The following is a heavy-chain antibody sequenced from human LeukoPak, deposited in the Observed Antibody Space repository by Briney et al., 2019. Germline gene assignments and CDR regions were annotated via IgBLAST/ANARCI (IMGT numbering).Heavy chain of an antibody. CDR1: GGSISRSVYS. J-gene: IGHJ4*02. CDR2: IYDSGST. Sequence: SETLSLTCAVSGGSISRSVYSWSWIRQPPGKGLEWIGYIYDSGSTSYNPSLKSRVTLEVDRSKNQFSLNLSSVTAADTAVYFCARLSSGSLGTGFDYWGREPWSPSPQ. V-gene: IGHV4-30-2*01. D-gene: IGHD6-19*01. CDR3: ARLSSGSLGTGFDY.